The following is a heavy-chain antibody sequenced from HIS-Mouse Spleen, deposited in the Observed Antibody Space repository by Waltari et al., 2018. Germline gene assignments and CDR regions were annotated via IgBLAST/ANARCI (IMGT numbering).Heavy chain of an antibody. CDR2: IYYSGST. V-gene: IGHV4-39*07. D-gene: IGHD7-27*01. J-gene: IGHJ3*02. Sequence: QLQLQESGPGLVKPSETLSLTCTVSGGSISSSSYYWGWIRQPPGKGLEWIGSIYYSGSTYYNPSLKSRVTISVDTSKNQFSLKLSSVTAADTAVYYCARDRAQLGIGVDAFDIWGQGTMVTVSS. CDR3: ARDRAQLGIGVDAFDI. CDR1: GGSISSSSYY.